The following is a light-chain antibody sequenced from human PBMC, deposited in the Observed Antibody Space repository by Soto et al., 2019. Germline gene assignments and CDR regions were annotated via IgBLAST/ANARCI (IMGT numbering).Light chain of an antibody. CDR3: CSYAGSYIYV. CDR1: SSDVGGYNY. V-gene: IGLV2-11*01. CDR2: DVS. Sequence: QSALTQPRSVSGSPGQSVTISCTGTSSDVGGYNYVSWYQQHPGKAPKLMIYDVSKRPSGVPDRFSGSKSGNTASLTISGLQAEDEADYYCCSYAGSYIYVLGTGTKVTV. J-gene: IGLJ1*01.